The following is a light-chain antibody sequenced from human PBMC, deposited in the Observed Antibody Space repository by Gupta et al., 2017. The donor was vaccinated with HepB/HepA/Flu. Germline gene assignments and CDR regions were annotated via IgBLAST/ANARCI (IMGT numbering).Light chain of an antibody. J-gene: IGKJ4*01. CDR1: QSVGDY. V-gene: IGKV3-11*01. Sequence: EVVLTQSPVTLSLSPGERATLYCRSGQSVGDYSAWYQQKVGQVPRLLIYGPSDRAPDIPGRFSGSGSGTDFTLTITSREPEDFAVYFCQHRPNWPPRFTFGGGTKIE. CDR3: QHRPNWPPRFT. CDR2: GPS.